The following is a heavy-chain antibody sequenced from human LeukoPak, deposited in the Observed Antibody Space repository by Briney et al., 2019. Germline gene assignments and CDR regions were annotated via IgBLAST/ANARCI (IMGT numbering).Heavy chain of an antibody. Sequence: GGSLRLSCAASGFTFSSYWMSWVRQAPGKGLEWVANIKQDGSEKYYVDSVKGRFTISRDNAKNSLYLQMNSLRAEDTAVYYCARAPRGSGYYSYYYCMDVWGKGTTVTVSS. CDR2: IKQDGSEK. D-gene: IGHD3-22*01. V-gene: IGHV3-7*01. J-gene: IGHJ6*03. CDR1: GFTFSSYW. CDR3: ARAPRGSGYYSYYYCMDV.